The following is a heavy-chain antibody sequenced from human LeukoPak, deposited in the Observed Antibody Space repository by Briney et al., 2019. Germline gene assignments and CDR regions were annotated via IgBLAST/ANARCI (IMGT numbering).Heavy chain of an antibody. CDR1: GFTFSSYG. J-gene: IGHJ4*02. Sequence: GGSQRLSCAASGFTFSSYGMHWVRQAPGKGLEWVAVIWYDGSNKYYADSVKGRFTISRDNSKNTLYLQMNSLRAEDTAVYYCARDGSGGWYFDYWGQGTLVTVSS. CDR3: ARDGSGGWYFDY. V-gene: IGHV3-33*01. D-gene: IGHD2-15*01. CDR2: IWYDGSNK.